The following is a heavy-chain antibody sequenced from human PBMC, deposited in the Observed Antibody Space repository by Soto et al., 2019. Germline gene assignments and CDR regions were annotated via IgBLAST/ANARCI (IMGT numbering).Heavy chain of an antibody. Sequence: PGGSLRLSCAASGFTVSSNYMSWVRQAPGKGLEWVSVIYSGGSTYYADSVKGRFTISRDNSKNTLYLQMNSLRAEDTAVYYCAREGGCCSGGSCYWYYYGMDVWGQGTTVTVSS. CDR3: AREGGCCSGGSCYWYYYGMDV. V-gene: IGHV3-53*01. CDR2: IYSGGST. CDR1: GFTVSSNY. J-gene: IGHJ6*02. D-gene: IGHD2-15*01.